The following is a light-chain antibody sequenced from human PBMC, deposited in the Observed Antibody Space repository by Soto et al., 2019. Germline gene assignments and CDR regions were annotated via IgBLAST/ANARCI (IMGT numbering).Light chain of an antibody. J-gene: IGKJ4*01. CDR2: GAW. CDR3: LQHNSYPHT. V-gene: IGKV1-17*01. CDR1: QGIRNE. Sequence: IQMTQSPSSLSASVGDRVTITCRASQGIRNELGWYQQKPGEAPKRLIYGAWSVQSGVPSRFRGTGCGTEFTLTISSLQPEDCATYYCLQHNSYPHTFGGGAKADIK.